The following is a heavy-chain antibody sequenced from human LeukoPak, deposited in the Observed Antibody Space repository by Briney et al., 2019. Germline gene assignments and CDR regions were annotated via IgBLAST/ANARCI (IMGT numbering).Heavy chain of an antibody. CDR3: ARKAELYSYGQWDY. Sequence: PSETLSLTCAVPGYSISSGYYWGWIRQPPGKGLEWIGSIYHRGSTYYNPSLKSRVTISVDTSKKQFSLKLTSVTAADTAVYYCARKAELYSYGQWDYWGQGTLVTVSS. D-gene: IGHD5-18*01. CDR1: GYSISSGYY. J-gene: IGHJ4*02. V-gene: IGHV4-38-2*01. CDR2: IYHRGST.